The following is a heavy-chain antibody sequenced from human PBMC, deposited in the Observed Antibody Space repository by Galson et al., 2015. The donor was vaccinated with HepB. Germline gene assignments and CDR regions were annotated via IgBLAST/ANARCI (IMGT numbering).Heavy chain of an antibody. D-gene: IGHD3-10*01. V-gene: IGHV3-13*04. CDR1: GFTFSSYD. CDR2: ISDTGGK. CDR3: ARGTSDSGSYNGYYYYGMGV. J-gene: IGHJ6*02. Sequence: SLRLSCAASGFTFSSYDMHWVRQVTGKGLEWVSTISDTGGKYYSDSVRGRIIISRENAKNSLYLQINSLRAGDTAVYFCARGTSDSGSYNGYYYYGMGVWGQGTTVIVSS.